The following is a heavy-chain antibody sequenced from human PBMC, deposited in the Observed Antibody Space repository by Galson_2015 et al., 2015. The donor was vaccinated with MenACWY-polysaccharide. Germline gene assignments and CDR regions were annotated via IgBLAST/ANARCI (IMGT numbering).Heavy chain of an antibody. CDR1: GFTFSNYW. Sequence: SLRLSCAASGFTFSNYWMGWLRQAPGKGLEWVAIIKGDGSVKLYEDSVRGRFTISRDNAKNSLYLQMDSLRAEDTAIYYCARPSSGGSYYNDWGQGTLVTVSS. CDR3: ARPSSGGSYYND. J-gene: IGHJ4*02. D-gene: IGHD2-15*01. V-gene: IGHV3-7*01. CDR2: IKGDGSVK.